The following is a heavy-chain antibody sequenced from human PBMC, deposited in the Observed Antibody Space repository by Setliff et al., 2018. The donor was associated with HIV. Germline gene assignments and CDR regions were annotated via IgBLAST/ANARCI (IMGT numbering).Heavy chain of an antibody. J-gene: IGHJ5*02. CDR3: ARDGPPYYYGSGLDP. D-gene: IGHD3-10*01. V-gene: IGHV4-39*07. CDR2: ISYSGTT. CDR1: GGSISSSSYC. Sequence: SETLSLTCTVSGGSISSSSYCWGWIRQPPGKGLEWIGTISYSGTTYYNPSLKSRATISVETSKNQFSLKLNSVTAADTAVYYCARDGPPYYYGSGLDPWGQGTLVT.